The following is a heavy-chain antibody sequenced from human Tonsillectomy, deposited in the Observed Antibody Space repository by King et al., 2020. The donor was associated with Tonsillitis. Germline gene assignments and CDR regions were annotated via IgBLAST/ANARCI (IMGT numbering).Heavy chain of an antibody. CDR2: ISYDGSNK. CDR1: GFTFSSYG. J-gene: IGHJ4*02. CDR3: AKDRRIQLWSTSPYCFDF. Sequence: QLVQSGGGVVQPGRSLRLSCAASGFTFSSYGMHWVRQAPGKGLEWVAVISYDGSNKYYADSVKGRFTISRDNSKNTLYLQMNSLRAEDTAVYYCAKDRRIQLWSTSPYCFDFWGQGTLVTVSS. D-gene: IGHD5-18*01. V-gene: IGHV3-30*18.